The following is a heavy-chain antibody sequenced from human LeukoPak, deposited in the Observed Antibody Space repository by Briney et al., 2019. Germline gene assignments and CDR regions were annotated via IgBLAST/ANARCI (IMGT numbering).Heavy chain of an antibody. CDR3: ARDLISGPATHDS. D-gene: IGHD2-15*01. CDR1: GXTVTNND. Sequence: GSLRLSCSASGXTVTNNDMNWVRQAPGKGLEWVSVITSGGSTYFADSVKGRFTVSRDNSKNTLSLQMNSLRVEDTAVYYCARDLISGPATHDSWGQGALVTVSS. CDR2: ITSGGST. V-gene: IGHV3-66*01. J-gene: IGHJ4*02.